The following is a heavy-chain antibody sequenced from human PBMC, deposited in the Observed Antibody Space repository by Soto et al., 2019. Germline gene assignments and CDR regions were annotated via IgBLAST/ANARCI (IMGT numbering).Heavy chain of an antibody. CDR3: ARLGSMFRGQPTGLDC. Sequence: PGGSVGLSCEVSGITFSSYEMNWVRQAPGKGLEWVSYIDSAGSTIYYAGSVGGRFTISRDNAKKSLYLQIDSLRPEDTAVYFCARLGSMFRGQPTGLDCSRQGPPVIVSS. V-gene: IGHV3-48*03. J-gene: IGHJ4*02. D-gene: IGHD3-10*02. CDR2: IDSAGSTI. CDR1: GITFSSYE.